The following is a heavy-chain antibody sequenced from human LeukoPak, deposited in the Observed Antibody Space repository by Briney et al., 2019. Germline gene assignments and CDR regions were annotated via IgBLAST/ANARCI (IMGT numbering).Heavy chain of an antibody. CDR2: ISNSGSST. CDR3: TRADRTSWFDY. CDR1: RFTFSDYY. D-gene: IGHD2-2*01. J-gene: IGHJ4*02. V-gene: IGHV3-11*05. Sequence: GGSLRLSCAASRFTFSDYYMVWIRQAPGKGLEWVSYISNSGSSTKYADSVKGRFTISRDNAKNSLPLQMNSVRPEDTAVYYCTRADRTSWFDYWGQGTLVTVSS.